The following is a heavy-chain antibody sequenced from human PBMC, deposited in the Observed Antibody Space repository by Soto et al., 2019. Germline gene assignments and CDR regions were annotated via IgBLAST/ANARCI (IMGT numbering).Heavy chain of an antibody. D-gene: IGHD6-19*01. Sequence: TETLTLTCTVSGFSLSNGKVGVSWIRQPPGKALEWLAHIFSNDEKSYRTSLKSRLTISEDTSKSQVVLTMTNVDPVDTATYYCARILFGRSVAGGYFYMDVWGKGTTVTVSS. CDR2: IFSNDEK. CDR1: GFSLSNGKVG. CDR3: ARILFGRSVAGGYFYMDV. V-gene: IGHV2-26*01. J-gene: IGHJ6*03.